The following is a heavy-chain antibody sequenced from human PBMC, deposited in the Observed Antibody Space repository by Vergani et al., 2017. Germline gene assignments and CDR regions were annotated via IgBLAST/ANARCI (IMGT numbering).Heavy chain of an antibody. CDR2: ISYDGSNK. CDR3: AKDEWAYCGGDCYSDY. CDR1: GFTFSSYG. V-gene: IGHV3-30*18. Sequence: VQLVESGGGVVQPGRSLRLSCAASGFTFSSYGMHWVRQAPGKGLEWVAVISYDGSNKYYADSVKGRFTISRDNSKKTLYLQMNILRAEGTAVYYCAKDEWAYCGGDCYSDYWGQGTLVTVSS. D-gene: IGHD2-21*02. J-gene: IGHJ4*02.